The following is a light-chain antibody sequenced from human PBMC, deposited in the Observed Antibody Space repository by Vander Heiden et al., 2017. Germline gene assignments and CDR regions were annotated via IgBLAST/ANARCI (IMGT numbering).Light chain of an antibody. Sequence: DIQLSQSPPSLSASVGDRVTITCRSSRDIRTYLNWYHQKRGESPKRLIYGASTVHSGVPSRLSGSGSATHFTLTINGLQVDDVGTYFCQQSYNMFSFGAGTQV. V-gene: IGKV1-39*01. CDR3: QQSYNMFS. CDR1: RDIRTY. J-gene: IGKJ4*01. CDR2: GAS.